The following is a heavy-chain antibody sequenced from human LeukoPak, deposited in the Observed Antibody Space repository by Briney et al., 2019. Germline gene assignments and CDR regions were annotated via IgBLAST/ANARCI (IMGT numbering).Heavy chain of an antibody. D-gene: IGHD6-19*01. CDR1: GGSISNYH. CDR2: FYHSGST. Sequence: SETLSLTCTVSGGSISNYHWSWMRQPPGKGLEWIGCFYHSGSTTYNPSLKSRVTTSVDTSKNEFPLKLNSVTAADTAVYYCASTQQWLAFDYWGQGILVTVSS. CDR3: ASTQQWLAFDY. V-gene: IGHV4-59*01. J-gene: IGHJ4*02.